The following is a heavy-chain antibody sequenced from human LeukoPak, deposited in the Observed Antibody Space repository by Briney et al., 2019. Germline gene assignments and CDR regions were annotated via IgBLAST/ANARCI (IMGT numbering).Heavy chain of an antibody. CDR2: ITGSGGST. V-gene: IGHV3-23*01. Sequence: QPGGSLRLSCAASGFTFSNHAMSWVRQAPGKGLEWVSGITGSGGSTYHAESVKGRFTISRDNSKNTLYLEMNSLRAEDTAVYYCARSPGDGYNYYYFDYWGQGTLVTVSS. CDR3: ARSPGDGYNYYYFDY. D-gene: IGHD5-24*01. CDR1: GFTFSNHA. J-gene: IGHJ4*02.